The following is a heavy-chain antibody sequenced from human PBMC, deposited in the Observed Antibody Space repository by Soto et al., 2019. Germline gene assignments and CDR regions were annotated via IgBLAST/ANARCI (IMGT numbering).Heavy chain of an antibody. V-gene: IGHV4-59*08. D-gene: IGHD3-9*01. CDR3: ASHTKSSDWYDY. CDR2: IYYSGST. Sequence: PSETLSLTCTVSGGSISSYYWSWIRQPPGKGLEWIGYIYYSGSTNYNPSIKSRVTISVDTSKNQFSLKLSSVTAADTAVYYCASHTKSSDWYDYWGQGTLVTVSS. J-gene: IGHJ4*02. CDR1: GGSISSYY.